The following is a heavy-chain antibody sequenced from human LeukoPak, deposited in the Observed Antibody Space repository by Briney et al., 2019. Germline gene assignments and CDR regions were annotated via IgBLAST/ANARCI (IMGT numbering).Heavy chain of an antibody. CDR3: AREANSDYVWGTPTAYFDY. Sequence: SETLSLTCTVSGGSISSYYWSWIRQPPGKGLEWMGYIYYSGSTNYNPSLKSRVTISVDTSKNQFSLKLSSVTAADTAVYYCAREANSDYVWGTPTAYFDYWGQGTLVTVSS. V-gene: IGHV4-59*01. CDR1: GGSISSYY. D-gene: IGHD3-16*01. J-gene: IGHJ4*02. CDR2: IYYSGST.